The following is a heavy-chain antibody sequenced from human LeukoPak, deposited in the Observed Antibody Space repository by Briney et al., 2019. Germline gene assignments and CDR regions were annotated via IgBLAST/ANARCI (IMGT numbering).Heavy chain of an antibody. V-gene: IGHV3-48*01. Sequence: GGSLRLSCAASGFTFSSYSMNWVRQAPGKGLEWVSYISSSSSTIYYADSVKGRFTISRDNAKNSLYLQMNSLRAEDTAVYYCAKGRDRLERGFDYWGQGTLVTVSS. D-gene: IGHD1-1*01. CDR2: ISSSSSTI. CDR1: GFTFSSYS. CDR3: AKGRDRLERGFDY. J-gene: IGHJ4*02.